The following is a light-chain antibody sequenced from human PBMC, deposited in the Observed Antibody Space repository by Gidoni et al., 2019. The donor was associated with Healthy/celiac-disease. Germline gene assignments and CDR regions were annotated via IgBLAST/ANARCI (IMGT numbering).Light chain of an antibody. CDR3: SSYTSSSSSYV. V-gene: IGLV2-14*01. J-gene: IGLJ1*01. CDR1: SSDVGGYNY. CDR2: EVS. Sequence: QSSLTQPASVSGSPGQSITISCTGTSSDVGGYNYVSWYHQHPGKAPKLMLYEVSNRPSGVSNRFSGSKSGNTASLTISGLQAEDEADYYCSSYTSSSSSYVFGTGTKVTVL.